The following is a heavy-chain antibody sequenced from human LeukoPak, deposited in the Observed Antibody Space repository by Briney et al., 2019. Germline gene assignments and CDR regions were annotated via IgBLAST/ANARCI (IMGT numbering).Heavy chain of an antibody. D-gene: IGHD2-21*02. CDR2: INPNSGGT. CDR3: ARGGVVVTVGVLMGPGELFQH. J-gene: IGHJ1*01. V-gene: IGHV1-2*02. CDR1: GYTFTGYY. Sequence: ASVKVSCKASGYTFTGYYMHWVRQAPGQGLEWMGWINPNSGGTNYAQKFQGRVTMTRDTSISTAYMELSRLRSDDTAVYYCARGGVVVTVGVLMGPGELFQHWGQGTLVTVSS.